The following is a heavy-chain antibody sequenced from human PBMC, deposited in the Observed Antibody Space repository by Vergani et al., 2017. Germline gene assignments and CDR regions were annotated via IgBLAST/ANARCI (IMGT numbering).Heavy chain of an antibody. V-gene: IGHV3-21*01. D-gene: IGHD6-6*01. CDR3: ARGGLGNIAAREGDAFDI. Sequence: VQLVESGGGVVQPGRSLRLSCAASGFTFSSYAMSWVRQAPGKGLEWVSSISSSSSYIYYADSVKGRFTISRDNAKNSLYLQMNSLRAEDTAVYYCARGGLGNIAAREGDAFDIWGQGTMVTVSS. J-gene: IGHJ3*02. CDR1: GFTFSSYA. CDR2: ISSSSSYI.